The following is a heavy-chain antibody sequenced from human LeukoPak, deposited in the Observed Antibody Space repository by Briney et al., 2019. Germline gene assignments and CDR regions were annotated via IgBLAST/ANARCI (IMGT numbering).Heavy chain of an antibody. V-gene: IGHV3-30-3*01. J-gene: IGHJ5*02. CDR1: GFTFSSYA. Sequence: GGSLRLSCAASGFTFSSYAMHWVRQAPGKGLEWVAVISYDGSNKYYADSVKGRFTISRDNSKNTLYLQMNSLRAEDTAVYYCAKVVVVPAARFDPWGQGTLVTVSS. D-gene: IGHD2-2*01. CDR2: ISYDGSNK. CDR3: AKVVVVPAARFDP.